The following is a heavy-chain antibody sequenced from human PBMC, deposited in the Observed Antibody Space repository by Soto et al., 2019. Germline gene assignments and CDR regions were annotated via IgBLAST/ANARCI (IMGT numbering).Heavy chain of an antibody. CDR3: ARGDYYDSSGYAHAFDI. J-gene: IGHJ3*02. V-gene: IGHV1-18*01. D-gene: IGHD3-22*01. CDR1: GYTFTSYG. CDR2: ISAYNGNT. Sequence: GASVKVSCKASGYTFTSYGISWVRQAPGQGLEWMGWISAYNGNTNYAQKLQGRVTMTTDTSTCTAYMELRSLRSDDTAVYYCARGDYYDSSGYAHAFDIWGQGTMVTVSS.